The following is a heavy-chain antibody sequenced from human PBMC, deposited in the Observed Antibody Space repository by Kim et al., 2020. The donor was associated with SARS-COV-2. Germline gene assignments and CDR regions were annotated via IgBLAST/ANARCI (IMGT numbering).Heavy chain of an antibody. V-gene: IGHV3-11*05. J-gene: IGHJ4*02. Sequence: YADSVKGRFTISRDNAKNSLYLQMNSLRAEDTAVYYCARDSIWNDVGIDYWGQGTLVTVSS. CDR3: ARDSIWNDVGIDY. D-gene: IGHD1-1*01.